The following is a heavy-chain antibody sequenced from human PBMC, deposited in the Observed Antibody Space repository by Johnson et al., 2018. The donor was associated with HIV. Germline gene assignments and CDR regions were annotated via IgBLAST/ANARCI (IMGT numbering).Heavy chain of an antibody. CDR2: TRNKANSYTT. J-gene: IGHJ3*02. CDR1: GFSFSDHY. Sequence: VQLVESGGGLVQPGGSLRLSCAASGFSFSDHYMDWVRQAPGKGLDWVGRTRNKANSYTTDYAAHVKGRFTIPRNDSKTTLYLQMTSLNTEDTGKYYCATARNRLWSSSGWTGFWAFDIWGQGTTVTVSS. D-gene: IGHD6-19*01. V-gene: IGHV3-72*01. CDR3: ATARNRLWSSSGWTGFWAFDI.